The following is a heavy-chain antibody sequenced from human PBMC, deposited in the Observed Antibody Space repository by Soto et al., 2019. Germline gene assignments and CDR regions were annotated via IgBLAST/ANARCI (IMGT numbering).Heavy chain of an antibody. J-gene: IGHJ4*02. CDR3: ARTTVAYYFDY. D-gene: IGHD4-17*01. Sequence: PSETLSLTCAVSGGSISSGCYSWSWIRQPPGKGLEWIGYIYHSGSTYYNPSLKSRITISVDRSKNQFSLKLSSVTAADTAVYYCARTTVAYYFDYWGQGTLVTVSS. CDR2: IYHSGST. CDR1: GGSISSGCYS. V-gene: IGHV4-30-2*01.